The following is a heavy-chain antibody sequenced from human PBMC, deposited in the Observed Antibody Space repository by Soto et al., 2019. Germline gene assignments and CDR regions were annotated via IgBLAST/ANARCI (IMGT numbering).Heavy chain of an antibody. D-gene: IGHD3-10*01. V-gene: IGHV4-4*07. CDR2: IYSGGST. CDR1: GGSISQYY. CDR3: GRGPGGFGDFSLDY. J-gene: IGHJ4*02. Sequence: QVQLQESSPGLVKPSETLSLSCGVSGGSISQYYWSWIRQPAGKGLEWIGRIYSGGSTNYNPSLVSRVTMSVDTSKNKFSLKLSSVTAADSAVYYCGRGPGGFGDFSLDYWGQGTLVTVSS.